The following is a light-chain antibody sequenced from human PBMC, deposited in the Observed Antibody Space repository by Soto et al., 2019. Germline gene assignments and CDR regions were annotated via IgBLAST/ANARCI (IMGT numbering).Light chain of an antibody. CDR3: QQYKDWPRT. V-gene: IGKV3-15*01. CDR1: QSVSNN. J-gene: IGKJ1*01. CDR2: GAS. Sequence: EIVMTQSPATLSVSPGERATLSCRASQSVSNNLAGYQQTPAQAPRLLTKGASTRAPGIQPRLSGSGSGKESTPTISSLQSKDFEVYYCQQYKDWPRTSAQGPKV.